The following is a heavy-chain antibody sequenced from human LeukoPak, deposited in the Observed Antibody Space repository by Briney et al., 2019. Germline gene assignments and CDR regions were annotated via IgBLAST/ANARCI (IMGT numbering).Heavy chain of an antibody. V-gene: IGHV4-39*01. J-gene: IGHJ4*02. CDR3: ARALGSTIFEVLDY. D-gene: IGHD3-3*01. CDR1: GGSISSSSYY. CDR2: IYYSGST. Sequence: PSETLSLTCTVSGGSISSSSYYWGWIRQPPGKGLEWIGSIYYSGSTYYNPSLKSRVTISVDTSKNQFSLKLSSVTAADTAVYYCARALGSTIFEVLDYWGQGTLVTVSS.